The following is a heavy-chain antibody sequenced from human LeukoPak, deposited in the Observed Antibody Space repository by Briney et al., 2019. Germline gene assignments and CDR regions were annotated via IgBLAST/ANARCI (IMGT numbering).Heavy chain of an antibody. CDR1: EFIFSDYA. CDR2: IDKTTYPT. Sequence: GGSLRLSCAASEFIFSDYAMGWVRQAPGKGPEWVSTIDKTTYPTFYADSVKGRFTISRDNSKNTLYLQMNSLRTEDTAVYFCAKFEGATIPGWFNDYWGQGILVTVSP. CDR3: AKFEGATIPGWFNDY. D-gene: IGHD6-19*01. V-gene: IGHV3-23*05. J-gene: IGHJ4*02.